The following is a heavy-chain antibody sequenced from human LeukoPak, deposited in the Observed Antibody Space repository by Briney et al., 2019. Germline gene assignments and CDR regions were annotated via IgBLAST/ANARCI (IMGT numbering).Heavy chain of an antibody. Sequence: PGGSLRLFCAASGFTFSSYAMSWVRQAPGKGLEWVSAISGSGGSTYYADSVKGRFTTSRDNSKNTLYLQMNSLRAEDTAVYYCAKTSEVLLGIDYWGQGTLVTVSS. V-gene: IGHV3-23*01. D-gene: IGHD3-16*01. CDR1: GFTFSSYA. J-gene: IGHJ4*02. CDR3: AKTSEVLLGIDY. CDR2: ISGSGGST.